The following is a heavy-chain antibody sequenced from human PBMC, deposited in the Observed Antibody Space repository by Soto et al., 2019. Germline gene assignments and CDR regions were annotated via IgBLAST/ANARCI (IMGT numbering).Heavy chain of an antibody. Sequence: QVQLVQSGAEVKKPGSSVKVSCKASGGTFSSYASSWVRQAPGQGLEWMGGIIPISGTANYAQKFQGRVTITADESTSTAYMELSSLRSEDTAVYYCASHSYGYFPHYYHGMDVWGQGTTVTVSS. CDR2: IIPISGTA. J-gene: IGHJ6*02. V-gene: IGHV1-69*12. CDR3: ASHSYGYFPHYYHGMDV. D-gene: IGHD5-18*01. CDR1: GGTFSSYA.